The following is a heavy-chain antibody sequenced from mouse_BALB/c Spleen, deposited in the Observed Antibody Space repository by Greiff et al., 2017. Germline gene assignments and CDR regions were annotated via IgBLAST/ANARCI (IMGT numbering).Heavy chain of an antibody. CDR1: GYTFTSYW. CDR3: TPMITMFAY. Sequence: LQQPGSELVRPGASVKLSCKASGYTFTSYWMHWVKQRPGQGLEWIGNIYPGSGSTNYDEKFKSKATLTVDTSSSTAYMQLSSLTSEDSAVYYCTPMITMFAYWGQGTLVTVSA. J-gene: IGHJ3*01. CDR2: IYPGSGST. V-gene: IGHV1S22*01. D-gene: IGHD2-4*01.